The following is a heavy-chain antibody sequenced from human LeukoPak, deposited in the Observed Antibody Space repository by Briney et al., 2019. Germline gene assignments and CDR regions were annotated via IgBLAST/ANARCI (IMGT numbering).Heavy chain of an antibody. V-gene: IGHV3-66*01. D-gene: IGHD4-11*01. CDR1: GFIVSANY. CDR3: ANTDYTKAFDY. CDR2: IYADEST. J-gene: IGHJ4*02. Sequence: GGSLRLSCAASGFIVSANYLSWVRQAPGKGLEWISVIYADESTYYADSVAGRFTISRDNSKNTLYLQMNSLRAEDTAVYYCANTDYTKAFDYWGQGTLVTVSS.